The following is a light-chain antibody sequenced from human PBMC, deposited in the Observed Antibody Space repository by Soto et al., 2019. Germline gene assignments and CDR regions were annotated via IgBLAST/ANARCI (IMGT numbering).Light chain of an antibody. CDR1: SSDVGAYDY. J-gene: IGLJ1*01. CDR3: ISYTTSGTYV. CDR2: HVT. Sequence: SALPQPASVSGSPGQSITLPCTGSSSDVGAYDYVSWYQQHPGKAPKLMIYHVTYRPSGVSYRFSGSKSGNTASLTISGLQAEDEADYYCISYTTSGTYVFGTGTKVTVL. V-gene: IGLV2-14*01.